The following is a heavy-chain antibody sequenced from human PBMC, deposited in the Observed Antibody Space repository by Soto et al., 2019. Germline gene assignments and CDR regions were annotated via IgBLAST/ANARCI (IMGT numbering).Heavy chain of an antibody. D-gene: IGHD6-19*01. V-gene: IGHV4-30-2*01. CDR3: ARAGDSSGPVALGY. J-gene: IGHJ4*02. CDR1: GGSISSGGAS. CDR2: IYHSGST. Sequence: SETLSLTCAVSGGSISSGGASWSWIRQPPGKGLEWIGYIYHSGSTYYNPSLKSRVTISVDRSKNQFSLKLSSVTAADTAVYYCARAGDSSGPVALGYWGQGTLVTVSS.